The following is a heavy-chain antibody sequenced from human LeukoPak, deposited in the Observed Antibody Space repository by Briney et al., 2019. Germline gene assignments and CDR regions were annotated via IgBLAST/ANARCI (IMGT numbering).Heavy chain of an antibody. V-gene: IGHV4-59*01. CDR2: IYYSGMT. D-gene: IGHD4-17*01. CDR1: GGSISSYY. J-gene: IGHJ4*02. Sequence: SETLSLTCTVSGGSISSYYWSWIRQPPGKGLEWIGYIYYSGMTNYNPSPKSRVTISLDTSKNQFSLKLSSVTAADTAVYYCASADYDDYYIDFWGQGTLVTVSS. CDR3: ASADYDDYYIDF.